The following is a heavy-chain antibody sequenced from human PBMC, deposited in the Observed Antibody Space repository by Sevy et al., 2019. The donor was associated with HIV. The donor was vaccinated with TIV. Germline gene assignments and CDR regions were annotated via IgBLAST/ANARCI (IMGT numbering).Heavy chain of an antibody. CDR3: ARGRKTTEEWLEELDYYYGLDV. CDR1: GFTFDDYG. CDR2: ISWNSGSI. J-gene: IGHJ6*02. Sequence: GGSLRLSCVASGFTFDDYGMHWVRQAPGKGLEWVSGISWNSGSIGYADSVKGRFTISRDSPKNTLYLQMNSLRDEDTAIYYCARGRKTTEEWLEELDYYYGLDVWGQGTTVTVSS. D-gene: IGHD2-8*01. V-gene: IGHV3-9*01.